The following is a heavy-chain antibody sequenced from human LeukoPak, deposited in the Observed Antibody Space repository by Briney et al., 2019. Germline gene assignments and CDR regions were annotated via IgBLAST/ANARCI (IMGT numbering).Heavy chain of an antibody. J-gene: IGHJ3*02. CDR3: ARDRGYGDYVGAFDI. Sequence: GESLRLSCAASGFTFSSYSMNWVRQAPGKGLEWVSYISSSSSTIYYADSVKGRFTISRDNAKNSLYLQMNSLRDEDTAVYYCARDRGYGDYVGAFDIWGQGTMVTVSS. CDR1: GFTFSSYS. D-gene: IGHD4-17*01. V-gene: IGHV3-48*02. CDR2: ISSSSSTI.